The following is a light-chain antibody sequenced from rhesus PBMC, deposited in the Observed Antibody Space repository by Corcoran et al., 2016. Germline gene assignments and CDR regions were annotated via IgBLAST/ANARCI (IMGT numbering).Light chain of an antibody. CDR1: QSVLHSNGNTY. J-gene: IGKJ4*01. CDR2: GGS. V-gene: IGKV2-72*01. CDR3: VQTIAFPLT. Sequence: DIVMTQTPLSLSITPGAPASIPCRFSQSVLHSNGNTYLHWYLQKPGPSLQFLIYGGSNRAAGVPDRLSGDGSGTDFTLKVRRVEAGDVGVFYCVQTIAFPLTFGRVTKVEIK.